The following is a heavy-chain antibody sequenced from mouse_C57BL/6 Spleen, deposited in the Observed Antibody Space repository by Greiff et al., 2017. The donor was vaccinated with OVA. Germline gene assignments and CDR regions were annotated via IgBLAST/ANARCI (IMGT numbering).Heavy chain of an antibody. Sequence: EVHLVESGGGLVQPGGSLSLSCAASGFTFTDYYMSWVRQPPGKALEWLGFIRNKANGYTTEYSASVKGRFTISRDNSQSILYLQMNALRAEDCATDYCARYSHGSSYFDYWGQGTTLTVSS. J-gene: IGHJ2*01. CDR1: GFTFTDYY. CDR2: IRNKANGYTT. CDR3: ARYSHGSSYFDY. D-gene: IGHD1-1*01. V-gene: IGHV7-3*01.